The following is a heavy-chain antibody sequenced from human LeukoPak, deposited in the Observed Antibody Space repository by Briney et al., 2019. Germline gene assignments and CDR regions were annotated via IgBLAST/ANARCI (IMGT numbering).Heavy chain of an antibody. J-gene: IGHJ4*02. CDR1: GFTFSSYG. D-gene: IGHD3-22*01. V-gene: IGHV3-30*02. CDR3: AKDPLTYYYDSSGFFDY. CDR2: IRYEGSNK. Sequence: GGSLRLSCAASGFTFSSYGMHWVRQAPGKGLEWVAFIRYEGSNKYYADSVKGRFTISRDNSKNTLYLQMNSLRAEDTAVYYCAKDPLTYYYDSSGFFDYWGQGTLVTVSS.